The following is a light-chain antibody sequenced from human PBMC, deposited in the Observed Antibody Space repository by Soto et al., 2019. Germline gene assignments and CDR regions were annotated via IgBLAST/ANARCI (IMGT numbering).Light chain of an antibody. J-gene: IGKJ5*01. CDR2: GAS. CDR1: QSVRSTS. Sequence: DIVLTQSPGTLSLSPGERATLSCRASQSVRSTSLAWYQQKPGQAPRLLIYGASSRATGIPDRFSGGGSGTDFTLTISRLEPEDFAVCYCQHYGSSPPITFGQGTRLEIK. CDR3: QHYGSSPPIT. V-gene: IGKV3-20*01.